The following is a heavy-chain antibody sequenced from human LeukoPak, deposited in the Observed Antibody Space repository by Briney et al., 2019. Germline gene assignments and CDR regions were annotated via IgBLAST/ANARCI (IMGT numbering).Heavy chain of an antibody. CDR1: GGSISSSSYY. V-gene: IGHV4-39*02. Sequence: PSETLSLTCSISGGSISSSSYYWGWIRQPPGKGLEGIGSFYYTGNTYYNPSLKSRVTISVDKSKNDLSLNLRSVTAADTAVYYCARTAGIAVAGSRQYFDYWGQGMLVTVSS. D-gene: IGHD6-19*01. CDR3: ARTAGIAVAGSRQYFDY. J-gene: IGHJ4*02. CDR2: FYYTGNT.